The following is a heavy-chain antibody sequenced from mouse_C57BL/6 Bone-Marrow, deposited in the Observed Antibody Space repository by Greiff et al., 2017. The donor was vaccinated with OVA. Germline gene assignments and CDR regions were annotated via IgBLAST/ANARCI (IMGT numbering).Heavy chain of an antibody. V-gene: IGHV1-69*01. J-gene: IGHJ3*01. Sequence: VQLQQPGAELVMPGASVKLSCKASGYTFTSYWMHWVKQRPGQGLEWIGEIDPSDSYTNYNQKFKGKSTLTVDKSASTAYMQLSSLTSEDSAVYYGARDYDYDERFAYWGQGTLVTVSA. CDR3: ARDYDYDERFAY. CDR2: IDPSDSYT. D-gene: IGHD2-4*01. CDR1: GYTFTSYW.